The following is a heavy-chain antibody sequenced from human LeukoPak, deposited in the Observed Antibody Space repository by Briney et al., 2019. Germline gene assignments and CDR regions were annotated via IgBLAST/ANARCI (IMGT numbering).Heavy chain of an antibody. Sequence: ASVKVSFKASGYTFTGYYMHWVRQAPGQGLEWMGRINPNSGGTNYAQKFQGRVTMTRDTSISTAYMELSRLRSDDTAVYYCARGRSVVVAANKYNWFDPWGQGTLVTVSS. V-gene: IGHV1-2*06. CDR2: INPNSGGT. CDR3: ARGRSVVVAANKYNWFDP. CDR1: GYTFTGYY. J-gene: IGHJ5*02. D-gene: IGHD2-15*01.